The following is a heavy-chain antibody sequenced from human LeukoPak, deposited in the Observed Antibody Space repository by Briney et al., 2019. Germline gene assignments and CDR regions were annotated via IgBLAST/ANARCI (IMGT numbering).Heavy chain of an antibody. CDR2: IYYSGST. D-gene: IGHD3-10*01. V-gene: IGHV4-59*08. J-gene: IGHJ4*02. CDR3: ARGQSGGFYGSGEEHDY. Sequence: SETLSLTCTVSGCSISSYYWSWIRQPPGKGLEWIGYIYYSGSTNYNPSLKSRVTISVDTSKNQFSLKLSSVTAAATAVYYCARGQSGGFYGSGEEHDYWGQGTLVTVSS. CDR1: GCSISSYY.